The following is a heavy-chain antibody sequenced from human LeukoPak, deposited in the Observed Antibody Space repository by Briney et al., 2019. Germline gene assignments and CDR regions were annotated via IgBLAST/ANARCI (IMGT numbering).Heavy chain of an antibody. CDR2: IYYSGST. V-gene: IGHV4-59*01. CDR1: GGSISSYY. D-gene: IGHD5-24*01. CDR3: AKSGYSRFDY. Sequence: SETLSLTCTVSGGSISSYYWSWIRQPPGKGLEWIGYIYYSGSTNYNPSLKSRVTISVDTSKNQFSLKLSSVTAADTAVYYCAKSGYSRFDYWGQGTLVTVSS. J-gene: IGHJ4*02.